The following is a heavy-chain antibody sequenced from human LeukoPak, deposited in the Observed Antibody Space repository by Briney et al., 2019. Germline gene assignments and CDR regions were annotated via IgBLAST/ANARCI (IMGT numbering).Heavy chain of an antibody. D-gene: IGHD5-24*01. V-gene: IGHV4-30-4*01. CDR2: IYYSGST. CDR1: GGSISSGDYY. CDR3: ARGKEMATIPFDY. Sequence: PSETLSLTCTVSGGSISSGDYYWSWIRQPPGKGLEWIGYIYYSGSTYYNPSLKSRVTISVDTSKNQFSLKLSSVTAADTAVYYCARGKEMATIPFDYWGQGTLVTVSP. J-gene: IGHJ4*02.